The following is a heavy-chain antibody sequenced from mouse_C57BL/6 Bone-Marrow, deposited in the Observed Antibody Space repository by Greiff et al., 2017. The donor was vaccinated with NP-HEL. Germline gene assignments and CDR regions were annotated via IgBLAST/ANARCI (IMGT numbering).Heavy chain of an antibody. Sequence: QVTLKESGPGILQSSQTLSLTCSFSGFSLSTSGMGVSWIRQPSGKGLEWLAHIYWDDDKRYNPSLKSRLTISKDTSRNQVFLKITSVDTADTATYYCARSDYGSSYGAYWGQGTLVTVSA. CDR1: GFSLSTSGMG. V-gene: IGHV8-12*01. CDR3: ARSDYGSSYGAY. CDR2: IYWDDDK. J-gene: IGHJ3*01. D-gene: IGHD1-1*01.